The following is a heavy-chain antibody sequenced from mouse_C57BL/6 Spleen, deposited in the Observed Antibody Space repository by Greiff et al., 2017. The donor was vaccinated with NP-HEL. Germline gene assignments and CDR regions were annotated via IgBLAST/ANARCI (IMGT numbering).Heavy chain of an antibody. CDR1: GYSITSGYY. CDR3: ARDDSSGYVWFAY. CDR2: ISYDGSN. Sequence: EVQLQQSGPGLVKPSQSLSLTCSVTGYSITSGYYWNWIRQFPGNKLEWMGYISYDGSNNYNPSLKNRISITRDTSKNQFFLKLNSVTTEDTATYYCARDDSSGYVWFAYWGQGTLVTVSA. J-gene: IGHJ3*01. V-gene: IGHV3-6*01. D-gene: IGHD3-2*02.